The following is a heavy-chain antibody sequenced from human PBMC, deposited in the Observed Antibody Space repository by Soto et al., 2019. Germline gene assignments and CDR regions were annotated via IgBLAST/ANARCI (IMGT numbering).Heavy chain of an antibody. CDR2: INHSGST. CDR3: ARGGGSSSWYLWFDP. J-gene: IGHJ5*02. Sequence: PSETLSLTCAVYGGSFSGYYWSWIRQPPGKGLEWIGEINHSGSTNYNPSLKSRVTISVDTSKNQFSLKLSSVTAADTAVYYCARGGGSSSWYLWFDPWGRGTQVTVSS. V-gene: IGHV4-34*01. D-gene: IGHD6-13*01. CDR1: GGSFSGYY.